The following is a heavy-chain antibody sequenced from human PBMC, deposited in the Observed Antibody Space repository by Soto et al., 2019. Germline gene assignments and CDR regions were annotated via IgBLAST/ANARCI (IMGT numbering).Heavy chain of an antibody. CDR3: ARGIYGDYFRARYFDL. V-gene: IGHV4-31*03. CDR2: IYYSGST. D-gene: IGHD4-17*01. CDR1: GGSISSGGYY. Sequence: QVQLQESGPGLVKPSQTLSLTCTVSGGSISSGGYYWSWIRQHPGKGLEWIGYIYYSGSTYYNPYPQSRVTISVDTSKNQFSLKLSSVTAADTAVYYCARGIYGDYFRARYFDLWGRGTLVTVSS. J-gene: IGHJ2*01.